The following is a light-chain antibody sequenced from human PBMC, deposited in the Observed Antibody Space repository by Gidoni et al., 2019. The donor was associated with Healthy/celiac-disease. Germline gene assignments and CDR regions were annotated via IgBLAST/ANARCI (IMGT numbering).Light chain of an antibody. CDR2: KAS. V-gene: IGKV1-5*03. CDR1: QSISSW. CDR3: QQYNSYWT. Sequence: DIQMTQSPSTLSASVGDRVTITCRASQSISSWLAWYQQKPGKAPKLLIYKASSLQSGVQSRFGGSGSGTEFTLTISSLQPDDFATYYCQQYNSYWTFGQGTKVEIK. J-gene: IGKJ1*01.